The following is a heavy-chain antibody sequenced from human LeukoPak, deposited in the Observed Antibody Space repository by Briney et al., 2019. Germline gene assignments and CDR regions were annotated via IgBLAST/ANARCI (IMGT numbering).Heavy chain of an antibody. V-gene: IGHV1-46*01. CDR1: GYTFTSYY. CDR3: ARGRYGSGSYYNYYYYMDV. Sequence: ASVKVSCKASGYTFTSYYMHWVRQAPGQGLEWMGIINPSGGSTSYAQKFQGRVTMTRDMSTSTVYMELSSLRSEDTAVYYCARGRYGSGSYYNYYYYMDVWGKGTTVTISS. J-gene: IGHJ6*03. D-gene: IGHD3-10*01. CDR2: INPSGGST.